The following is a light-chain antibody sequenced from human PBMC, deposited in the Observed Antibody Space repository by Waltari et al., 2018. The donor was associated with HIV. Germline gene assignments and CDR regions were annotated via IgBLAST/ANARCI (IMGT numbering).Light chain of an antibody. V-gene: IGKV2D-29*01. CDR1: QSLLHGDGKTY. CDR3: MQSVQLPLT. J-gene: IGKJ4*01. Sequence: IVMTQSPVSLSVTPGQPASISCKSSQSLLHGDGKTYLYWYRQKPGQPPHLLIYEVSSRFSRVPDRFSGGGSGTDFSLTISRVEAEDVGIYYCMQSVQLPLTFGGGTKVEIK. CDR2: EVS.